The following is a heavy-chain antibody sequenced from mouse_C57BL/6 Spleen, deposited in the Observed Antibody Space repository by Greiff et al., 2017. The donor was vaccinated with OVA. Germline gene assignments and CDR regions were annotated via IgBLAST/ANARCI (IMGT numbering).Heavy chain of an antibody. D-gene: IGHD1-1*01. CDR3: LGDDGAWFAY. CDR1: GSPFTDYN. CDR2: FNPNIGGT. J-gene: IGHJ3*01. Sequence: EVQLRRSGPDLVKPGASVKMSVQASGSPFTDYNMHGVKQIHGKSLRGIGYFNPNIGGTSFNQKFKGKATLTVTKSSSTSYMELRSLNSDDSAGYYGLGDDGAWFAYWGQVTLVTVYA. V-gene: IGHV1-22*01.